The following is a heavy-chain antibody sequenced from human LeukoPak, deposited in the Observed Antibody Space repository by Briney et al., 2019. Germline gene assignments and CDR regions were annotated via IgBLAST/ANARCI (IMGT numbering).Heavy chain of an antibody. V-gene: IGHV3-23*01. CDR2: ISGSGGST. Sequence: PGGSLRLSCVASGFTFSSYWMHWVRQDPGKGLEWVSAISGSGGSTYYADSVKGRFTISRDNSKNTLYLQMNSLRAEDTAVYYCAKHPITMIVVVMYYFDYWGQGTLVTVSS. J-gene: IGHJ4*02. CDR3: AKHPITMIVVVMYYFDY. D-gene: IGHD3-22*01. CDR1: GFTFSSYW.